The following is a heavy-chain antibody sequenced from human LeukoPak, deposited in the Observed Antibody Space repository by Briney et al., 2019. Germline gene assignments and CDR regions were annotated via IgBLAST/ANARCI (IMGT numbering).Heavy chain of an antibody. Sequence: SETLSLTCTVSGGSISSSSYYWGWIRQPPGKGLEWIGSIYYSGSTYYNPSLKSRVTISVDTSKNQFSLKLSSVTAADTAVYYCARDGPKLSSGDYGPPYYYYGMDVWGQGTTVTVSS. J-gene: IGHJ6*02. CDR1: GGSISSSSYY. V-gene: IGHV4-39*07. D-gene: IGHD4-17*01. CDR2: IYYSGST. CDR3: ARDGPKLSSGDYGPPYYYYGMDV.